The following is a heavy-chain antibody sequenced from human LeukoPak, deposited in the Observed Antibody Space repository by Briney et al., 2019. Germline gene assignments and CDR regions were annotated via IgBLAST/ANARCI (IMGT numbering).Heavy chain of an antibody. CDR2: IKQDGSEK. V-gene: IGHV3-7*01. Sequence: PGGSLRLSCAAPGFTFSSYWMSWVRQAPGKVLEWVANIKQDGSEKYYVDSVKGRFTISRDNAKNSLYLQMNSLRAEDTAVYYCARWGGEWWLRHLDYWGQGTLVTVSS. CDR1: GFTFSSYW. D-gene: IGHD5-12*01. CDR3: ARWGGEWWLRHLDY. J-gene: IGHJ4*02.